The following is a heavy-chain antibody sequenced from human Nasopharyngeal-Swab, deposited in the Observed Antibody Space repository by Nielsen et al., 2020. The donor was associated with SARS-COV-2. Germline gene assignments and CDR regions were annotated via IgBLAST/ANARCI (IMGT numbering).Heavy chain of an antibody. V-gene: IGHV4-31*02. D-gene: IGHD2-15*01. Sequence: WIRQPPGKGLEWIGYIYYSGSTYYNPSLKSRVTISVDTSKNQFSLKLSSVTAADTAVHYCAREGYCSGGSCYSGRPYYYYYMDVWGKGTTVTVSS. J-gene: IGHJ6*03. CDR3: AREGYCSGGSCYSGRPYYYYYMDV. CDR2: IYYSGST.